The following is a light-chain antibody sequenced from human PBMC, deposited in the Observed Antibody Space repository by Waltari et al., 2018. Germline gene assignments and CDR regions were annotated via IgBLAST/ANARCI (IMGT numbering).Light chain of an antibody. CDR2: GKD. J-gene: IGLJ3*02. Sequence: SSELTQDPAVSVALGQTIRFTCQGDSLRTSYASWYQVKSGQAPILVIYGKDKRPSGIPDRISGYSSGTTSSLTITGAQAEDEADYYCSSRNGRATEVVFAGGTKVTVL. CDR1: SLRTSY. V-gene: IGLV3-19*01. CDR3: SSRNGRATEVV.